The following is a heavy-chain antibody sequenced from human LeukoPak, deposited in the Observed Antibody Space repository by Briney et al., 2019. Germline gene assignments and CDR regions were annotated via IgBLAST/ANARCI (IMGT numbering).Heavy chain of an antibody. V-gene: IGHV4-39*07. CDR2: IYYSGST. CDR3: ARALVGARRWFDY. D-gene: IGHD1-26*01. Sequence: SETLSLTCTVSAGSISSSSYYWGWIRQPPGKGLEWIGSIYYSGSTYYNPSLKSRVTISVDTSKNQFSLKLSSVTAADTAVYYCARALVGARRWFDYWGQGTLVTVSS. J-gene: IGHJ4*02. CDR1: AGSISSSSYY.